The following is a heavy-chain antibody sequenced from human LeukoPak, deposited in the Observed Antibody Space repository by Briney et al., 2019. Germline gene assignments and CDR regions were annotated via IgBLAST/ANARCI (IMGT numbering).Heavy chain of an antibody. Sequence: PGGSLRLSCAASGFTFSSYEMNWVRQAPGKGLEWVSYISSSGSTIYYADSVKGRFTISRDNARNSLYLQMNSLRAEDTAVYDCARGDSSGDYWGQGTLVTVSS. CDR1: GFTFSSYE. D-gene: IGHD6-19*01. J-gene: IGHJ4*02. CDR2: ISSSGSTI. CDR3: ARGDSSGDY. V-gene: IGHV3-48*03.